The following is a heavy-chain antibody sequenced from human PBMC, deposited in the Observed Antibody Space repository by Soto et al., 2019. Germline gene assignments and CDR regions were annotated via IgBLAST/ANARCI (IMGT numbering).Heavy chain of an antibody. J-gene: IGHJ4*02. CDR1: GGTFSSYA. D-gene: IGHD3-9*01. Sequence: ASVKVSCKASGGTFSSYAISWVRQAPGQGLEWMGRIIPILGIANYAQKFQGRVTITADKSTSTAYMELSSLRSEDTAVYYCARDKVDDDILTGTSFDYWGQGTLVTVSS. CDR3: ARDKVDDDILTGTSFDY. V-gene: IGHV1-69*04. CDR2: IIPILGIA.